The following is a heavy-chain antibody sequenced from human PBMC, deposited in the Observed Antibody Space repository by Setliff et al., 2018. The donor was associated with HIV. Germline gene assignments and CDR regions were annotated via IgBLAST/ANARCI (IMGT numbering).Heavy chain of an antibody. CDR1: GGSFRGYH. D-gene: IGHD1-1*01. J-gene: IGHJ4*02. CDR2: INHTGST. CDR3: TRLGTWNTLWDCFDY. Sequence: TSETLSLTCAVYGGSFRGYHWSWIRQPPEKGLEWIGEINHTGSTNYNPSLKGRITISVDTSKNQFSLKLSSVTAADTAVYYCTRLGTWNTLWDCFDYWGQGTLVTVSS. V-gene: IGHV4-34*01.